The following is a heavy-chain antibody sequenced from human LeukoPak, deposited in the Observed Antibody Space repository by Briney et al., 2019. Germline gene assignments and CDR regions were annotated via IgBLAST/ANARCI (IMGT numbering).Heavy chain of an antibody. CDR1: GFTFSSYA. CDR2: ISSNGDNT. CDR3: ARDALWFGESNPLDY. Sequence: AGGSLRLSCAASGFTFSSYAMHWVRQAPGKGLEYVSAISSNGDNTYYANSVKGRFTISRDNSKNKLYLQMGSLRAEDMAVYYCARDALWFGESNPLDYWGQGTLVTVSS. V-gene: IGHV3-64*01. J-gene: IGHJ4*02. D-gene: IGHD3-10*01.